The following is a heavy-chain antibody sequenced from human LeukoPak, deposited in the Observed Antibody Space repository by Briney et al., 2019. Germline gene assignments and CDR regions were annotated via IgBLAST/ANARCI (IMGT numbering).Heavy chain of an antibody. CDR2: MKSGGSGGTT. Sequence: PGGSLRLSCEGSGFTFSDAWMNWVRQAPGKGLEWVGRMKSGGSGGTTDYAAPVKGRFTISRDDSKNTLFLQMSSLQAEDTAVYYCAWDWTYHIDMAVWGQGTTVNVSS. D-gene: IGHD3/OR15-3a*01. V-gene: IGHV3-15*01. CDR1: GFTFSDAW. CDR3: AWDWTYHIDMAV. J-gene: IGHJ6*02.